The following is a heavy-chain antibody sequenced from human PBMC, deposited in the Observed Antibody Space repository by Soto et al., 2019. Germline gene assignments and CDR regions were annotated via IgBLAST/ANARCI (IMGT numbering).Heavy chain of an antibody. Sequence: GGSLRLSCAAPGFTFSSYSMNWVRQAPGKGLEWVSSISSSSSYIYYADSVKGRFTISRDNAKNSLCLQMNSLRAEDTAVYYCAREMYSDIVVVPAATKHGGLDPWGQGTLVTVSS. V-gene: IGHV3-21*01. CDR3: AREMYSDIVVVPAATKHGGLDP. J-gene: IGHJ5*02. CDR1: GFTFSSYS. D-gene: IGHD2-2*01. CDR2: ISSSSSYI.